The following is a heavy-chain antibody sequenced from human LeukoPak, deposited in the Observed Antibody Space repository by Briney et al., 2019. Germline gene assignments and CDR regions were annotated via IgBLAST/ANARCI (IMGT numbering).Heavy chain of an antibody. V-gene: IGHV3-73*01. CDR2: IRSNANSYAT. J-gene: IGHJ4*02. Sequence: PGGSLRLSCAASGFTFSGYDMHWVRQASGKGLEWVGCIRSNANSYATAYAASVKGRFTISRDDSKNTAYLQMNSLKTEDTAVYYCTRLANYYYGSGSYYNNGYWGQGTLVTVSS. CDR3: TRLANYYYGSGSYYNNGY. D-gene: IGHD3-10*01. CDR1: GFTFSGYD.